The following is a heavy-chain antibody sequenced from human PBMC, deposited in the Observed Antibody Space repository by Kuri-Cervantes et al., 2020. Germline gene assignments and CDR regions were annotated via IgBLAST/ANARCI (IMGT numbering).Heavy chain of an antibody. D-gene: IGHD2-8*01. V-gene: IGHV1-2*02. CDR2: INPNSGDT. J-gene: IGHJ6*02. CDR1: GYTLTGYY. CDR3: ARRGVYGMDV. Sequence: ASVKVSCKAFGYTLTGYYLHWVRQAPGLGLEWMGWINPNSGDTNYAEKFQGRVTMTSDTSIGTAYMELSRLRSDDTAVYYCARRGVYGMDVWGQGTTVTVSS.